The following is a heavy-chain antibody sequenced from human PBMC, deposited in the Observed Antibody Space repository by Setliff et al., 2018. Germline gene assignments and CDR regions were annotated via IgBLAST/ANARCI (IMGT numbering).Heavy chain of an antibody. CDR2: INPDGSEK. J-gene: IGHJ4*02. CDR1: GFTYKNCW. Sequence: GGSLRLSCGASGFTYKNCWVSWVRQAPGKGLEWLASINPDGSEKYYVDSVKGRFTISRDNAKNSLSLQMNSLRTEDTAVYYCFGAGTCSYWGQGTLVTVSS. V-gene: IGHV3-7*01. D-gene: IGHD3-10*01. CDR3: FGAGTCSY.